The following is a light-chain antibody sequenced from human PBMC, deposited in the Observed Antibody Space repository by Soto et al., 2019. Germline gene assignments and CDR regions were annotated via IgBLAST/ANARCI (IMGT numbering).Light chain of an antibody. CDR1: SSEVGCYNY. Sequence: QSALTQPASVSGSPGQSITISCTGTSSEVGCYNYVSWYQQHPGKAPKLMIYDVSNRPSGVSNRFSGSKSGNTASLTISGLQAEDEADYYCSSYTSSSTLVFGTGTKVTVL. J-gene: IGLJ1*01. V-gene: IGLV2-14*01. CDR3: SSYTSSSTLV. CDR2: DVS.